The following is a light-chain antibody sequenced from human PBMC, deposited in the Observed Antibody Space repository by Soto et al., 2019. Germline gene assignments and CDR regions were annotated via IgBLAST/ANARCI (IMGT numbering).Light chain of an antibody. J-gene: IGKJ2*01. Sequence: DIQMTQSPSTLSASVGDRVTITCRASQSISSWLAWYQQKPGKAPNLLIHKASTLESGVPSRFSGSGSGTEFTLTISSLQPDDFATYYCQQYSTYLYTFGQGTKLEIK. CDR2: KAS. V-gene: IGKV1-5*01. CDR3: QQYSTYLYT. CDR1: QSISSW.